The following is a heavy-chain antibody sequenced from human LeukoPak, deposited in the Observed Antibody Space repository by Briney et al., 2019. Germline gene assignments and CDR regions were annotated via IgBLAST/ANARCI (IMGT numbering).Heavy chain of an antibody. CDR2: MNPSGST. CDR1: GGSFSGYY. CDR3: ARGRQDVTMIVVVMTAVSYYLDV. V-gene: IGHV4-34*01. J-gene: IGHJ6*03. Sequence: SETLSLTCAVYGGSFSGYYWTWIRQTPEKGPEWIGEMNPSGSTSYNPSLKRRVTISVDTSKNQFSLKLSSVTAADTAVYYCARGRQDVTMIVVVMTAVSYYLDVWGKGTTVTVS. D-gene: IGHD3-22*01.